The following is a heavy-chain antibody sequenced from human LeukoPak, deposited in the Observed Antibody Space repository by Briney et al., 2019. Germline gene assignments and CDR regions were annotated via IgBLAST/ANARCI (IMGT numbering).Heavy chain of an antibody. CDR2: ISGSGATT. CDR3: AKGGYGYNPKGRGMDV. D-gene: IGHD5-24*01. V-gene: IGHV3-23*01. J-gene: IGHJ6*02. Sequence: GGSLRLSCAAFSSYAMSWIRQRPGKGLEWVSGISGSGATTYYADSAKGRFTISRDNSMNTLHLQMNSLRAEDTAVYYCAKGGYGYNPKGRGMDVWDQGTTVTVSS. CDR1: SSYA.